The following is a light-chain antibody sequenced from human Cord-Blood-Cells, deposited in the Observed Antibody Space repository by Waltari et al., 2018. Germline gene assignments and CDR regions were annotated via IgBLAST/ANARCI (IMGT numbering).Light chain of an antibody. CDR2: AAS. Sequence: AIQMTQSPSSLSTSTGDRVTITCRASKGISSYLSWYPQKPGKAPKLLIYAASTLQSRVPSRFSGSGSGTDFTLTISCLQSEDFATYYCQKYYSYPRTFGQGTKVEIK. V-gene: IGKV1-8*01. CDR1: KGISSY. J-gene: IGKJ1*01. CDR3: QKYYSYPRT.